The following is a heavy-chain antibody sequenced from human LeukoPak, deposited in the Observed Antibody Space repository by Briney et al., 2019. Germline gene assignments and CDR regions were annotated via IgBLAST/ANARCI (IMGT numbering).Heavy chain of an antibody. CDR2: MNPNNGDS. J-gene: IGHJ4*02. CDR1: GYTFTNYH. V-gene: IGHV1-8*03. CDR3: ARTTAFTASGYDY. D-gene: IGHD2-21*02. Sequence: ASVTVSCKASGYTFTNYHINWVRQATGQGLEWMGWMNPNNGDSGYAQKFQGRVTITRDTSISTSYMELRSLRSDDTAVYVCARTTAFTASGYDYWGQGTLVTVSS.